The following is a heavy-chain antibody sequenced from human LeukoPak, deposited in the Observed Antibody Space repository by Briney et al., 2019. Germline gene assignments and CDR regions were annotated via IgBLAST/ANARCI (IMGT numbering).Heavy chain of an antibody. D-gene: IGHD6-19*01. V-gene: IGHV3-30*01. Sequence: GGSLRLSCAASGFTFSSYAMHWVRQAPGKGLEWVAVISYDGSNKYYADSVKGRFTISRDNSKNTLYLQMNSLRAEDTAVYYSAREVRALIAVAGTNAFEIWGQGTMVTVSS. CDR2: ISYDGSNK. J-gene: IGHJ3*02. CDR3: AREVRALIAVAGTNAFEI. CDR1: GFTFSSYA.